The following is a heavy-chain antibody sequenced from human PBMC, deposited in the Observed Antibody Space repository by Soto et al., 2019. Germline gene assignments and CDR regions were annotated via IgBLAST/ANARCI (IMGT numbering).Heavy chain of an antibody. Sequence: QVQLVQSGAEVKKPGASVKVSCKASGYTFTGYYMHWVRQAPGHGLAWMGWINPNSGGTNYAQKFQGWVPMTSDTSISTAYMERSRLRSDDTALDYCARGWCSGGSCQRQNWFDPWGQGTLVTVSS. V-gene: IGHV1-2*04. J-gene: IGHJ5*02. CDR3: ARGWCSGGSCQRQNWFDP. CDR1: GYTFTGYY. D-gene: IGHD2-15*01. CDR2: INPNSGGT.